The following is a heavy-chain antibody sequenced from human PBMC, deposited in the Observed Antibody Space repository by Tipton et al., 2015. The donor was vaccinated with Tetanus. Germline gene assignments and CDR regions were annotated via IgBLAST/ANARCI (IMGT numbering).Heavy chain of an antibody. CDR3: ARGGNTAMGYYYYYGMDV. CDR2: ISYDGSNK. CDR1: GDSISSST. D-gene: IGHD5-18*01. V-gene: IGHV3-30*04. Sequence: LSLTCSLSGDSISSSTYYWGWIRQPPGKGLEWVAVISYDGSNKYYADSVKGRFTISRDNSKNTLYLQMNSLRAEDTAVYYCARGGNTAMGYYYYYGMDVWGQGTTVTVSS. J-gene: IGHJ6*02.